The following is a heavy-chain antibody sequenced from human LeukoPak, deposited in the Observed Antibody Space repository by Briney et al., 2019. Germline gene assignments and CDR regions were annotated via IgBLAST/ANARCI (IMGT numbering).Heavy chain of an antibody. CDR3: ARGQGIYYGSQRAEYFQH. D-gene: IGHD3-10*01. Sequence: GGSLRLSCAASGFTFSSYWMHWVRQAPGKGRVWVSRINSDGSSTSYADSVKGRFTISRDSAKNTLYLQMNSLRAEDTAVYYCARGQGIYYGSQRAEYFQHWGQGTLVTVSS. V-gene: IGHV3-74*01. J-gene: IGHJ1*01. CDR1: GFTFSSYW. CDR2: INSDGSST.